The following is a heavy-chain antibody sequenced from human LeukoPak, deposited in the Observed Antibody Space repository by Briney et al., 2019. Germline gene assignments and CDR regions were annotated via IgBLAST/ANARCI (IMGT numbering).Heavy chain of an antibody. CDR3: ARGADILTGYWSEKNYNWFDP. D-gene: IGHD3-9*01. CDR1: GGSISSYY. V-gene: IGHV4-59*01. J-gene: IGHJ5*02. CDR2: IYYSGST. Sequence: SETLSLTCTVSGGSISSYYWSWIRQPPGKGLEWIGYIYYSGSTNYNPSLKSRVTVSVDTSKNQFSLKLSSVTAADTAVYYCARGADILTGYWSEKNYNWFDPWGQGTLVTVSS.